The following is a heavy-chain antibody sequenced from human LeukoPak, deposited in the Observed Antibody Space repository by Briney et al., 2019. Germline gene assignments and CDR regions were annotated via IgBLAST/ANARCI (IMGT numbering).Heavy chain of an antibody. CDR1: GFTFIIYS. CDR2: IDSSSRNI. Sequence: SGGSLRLSCAASGFTFIIYSMNGVRQAPGKGLEWVSSIDSSSRNINYADSVKGRFTISRDNAKNALYLQMNSLRAEDTAVYYCARDLAFYYDSSYDWGQGTLVTVSS. CDR3: ARDLAFYYDSSYD. D-gene: IGHD3-22*01. V-gene: IGHV3-21*01. J-gene: IGHJ4*02.